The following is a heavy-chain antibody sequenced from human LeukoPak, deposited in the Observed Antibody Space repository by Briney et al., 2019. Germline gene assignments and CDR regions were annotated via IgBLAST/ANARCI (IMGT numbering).Heavy chain of an antibody. Sequence: SETLSLTCAVYGGSFSGYYWSWLRQPPRKGLEWIGEINHSGSTNYNPPLKSRVTISVDTSKNEFSLELSCVTAADTAVYYCARGRVLRYFGSPWGVWGQGTTVTVSS. V-gene: IGHV4-34*01. CDR3: ARGRVLRYFGSPWGV. CDR2: INHSGST. CDR1: GGSFSGYY. J-gene: IGHJ6*02. D-gene: IGHD3-9*01.